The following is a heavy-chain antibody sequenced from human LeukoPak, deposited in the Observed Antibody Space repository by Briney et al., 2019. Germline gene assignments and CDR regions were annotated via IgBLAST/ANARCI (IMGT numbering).Heavy chain of an antibody. CDR2: ISGSGGST. V-gene: IGHV3-23*01. CDR3: AELGITMIGGV. J-gene: IGHJ6*04. CDR1: GFTFSSYG. Sequence: QPGGSLTLSCAASGFTFSSYGMSWVRQAPGQGLEWVSAISGSGGSTYYADSVKGRFTISRDNAKNSLYLQMNSLRAEDTAVYYCAELGITMIGGVWGKGTTVTISS. D-gene: IGHD3-10*02.